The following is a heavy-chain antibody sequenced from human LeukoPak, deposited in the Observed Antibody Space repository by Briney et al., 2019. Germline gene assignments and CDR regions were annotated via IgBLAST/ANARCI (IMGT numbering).Heavy chain of an antibody. D-gene: IGHD2-21*02. CDR1: GGSFSGYY. V-gene: IGHV4-34*01. CDR3: ARGYHIVVVTAMTGYNRFDP. Sequence: SETLSLTCAVYGGSFSGYYWSWIRQPPGKGLGWIGEINHSGSTNYNPSLKSRVTISVDTSKNQFSLKLSSVTAADTAVYYCARGYHIVVVTAMTGYNRFDPWGQGTLVTVSS. J-gene: IGHJ5*02. CDR2: INHSGST.